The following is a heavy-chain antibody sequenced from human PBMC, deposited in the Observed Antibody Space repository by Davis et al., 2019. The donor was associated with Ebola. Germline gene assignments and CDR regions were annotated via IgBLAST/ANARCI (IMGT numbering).Heavy chain of an antibody. J-gene: IGHJ6*04. CDR3: ARDILWQRGSHYYYGMDV. CDR2: ISAYNGNT. D-gene: IGHD2/OR15-2a*01. V-gene: IGHV1-18*01. Sequence: GESLKISCKGSGYSFTSYGISWVRQAPGQGLEWMGWISAYNGNTNYAQKLQGRVTMTTDTSTSTAYMELRSLRSDDTAVYYCARDILWQRGSHYYYGMDVWGKGTTVTVSS. CDR1: GYSFTSYG.